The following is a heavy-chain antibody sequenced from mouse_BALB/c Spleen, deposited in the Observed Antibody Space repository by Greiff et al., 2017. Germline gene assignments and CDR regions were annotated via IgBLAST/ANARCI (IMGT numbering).Heavy chain of an antibody. J-gene: IGHJ4*01. CDR1: GFAFTSYW. CDR3: ARSRKQYYAMDY. V-gene: IGHV1-80*01. Sequence: QVQLQQSGAELVRPGSSVKISCTASGFAFTSYWMHWVKQRPGKGLEWIGQIYPGDGDNNYNGKLKGKATMTADKSSSTAYMQLSSLTSEDSAVYFCARSRKQYYAMDYWGQGTSVTVSS. CDR2: IYPGDGDN.